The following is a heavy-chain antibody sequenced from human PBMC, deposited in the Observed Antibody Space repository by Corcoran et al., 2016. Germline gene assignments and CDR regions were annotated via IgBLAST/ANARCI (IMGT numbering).Heavy chain of an antibody. CDR3: ARDLGEGYCSSTSCPNWFNP. CDR2: ISAYNGNT. CDR1: GYTFTSYG. J-gene: IGHJ5*02. D-gene: IGHD2-2*01. Sequence: QVQLVQSGAEVKKPGASVKVSCKASGYTFTSYGISWVRQAPGQGLEWMGWISAYNGNTNYAQKLQGRVTMTTDTSTSTAYMELRSLRSDDSAVYDCARDLGEGYCSSTSCPNWFNPCGQGTLVTVSS. V-gene: IGHV1-18*01.